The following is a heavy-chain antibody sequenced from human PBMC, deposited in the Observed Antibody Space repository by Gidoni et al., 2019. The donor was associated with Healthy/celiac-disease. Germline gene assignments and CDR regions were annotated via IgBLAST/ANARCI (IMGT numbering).Heavy chain of an antibody. D-gene: IGHD6-6*01. V-gene: IGHV4-59*01. CDR1: GGSISSYY. J-gene: IGHJ4*02. CDR3: ARYSSSTRSPGYYFDY. CDR2: IYYSGST. Sequence: QVQLQESGPGLVKPSETLSLTCPVSGGSISSYYWSWIRQPPGKGLEWIGYIYYSGSTNYNPSLKSRVTISVDTSKNQFSLKLSSVTAADTAVYYCARYSSSTRSPGYYFDYWGQGTLVTVSS.